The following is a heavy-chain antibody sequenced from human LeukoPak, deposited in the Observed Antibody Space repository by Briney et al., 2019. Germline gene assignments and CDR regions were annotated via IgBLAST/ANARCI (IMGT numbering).Heavy chain of an antibody. CDR1: GGSISSISSNN. CDR2: IHYTGST. CDR3: ARLPTGYPNWFDT. Sequence: SEALSLTCAVSGGSISSISSNNWAWIRQPPGKGLELIAAIHYTGSTYYNPSFMSRVTISVDTSKNQFSLKLNSLTATDTAVYYCARLPTGYPNWFDTWGQGILVTVSS. J-gene: IGHJ5*02. V-gene: IGHV4-39*01. D-gene: IGHD5-18*01.